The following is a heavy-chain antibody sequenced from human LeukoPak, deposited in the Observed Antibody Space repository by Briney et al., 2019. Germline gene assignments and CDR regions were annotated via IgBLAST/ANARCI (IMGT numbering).Heavy chain of an antibody. D-gene: IGHD1-26*01. J-gene: IGHJ4*02. V-gene: IGHV3-9*01. CDR1: GFTFDDYA. Sequence: PGGSLRLSCAASGFTFDDYAMHWVRQAPGKGLEWVSGISWNSGSIGYADSVKGRFTISRDNAKNSLYLQMNSLRAEDTALYYCAKDPHSGSYEALDYWGQGTLVTVSS. CDR3: AKDPHSGSYEALDY. CDR2: ISWNSGSI.